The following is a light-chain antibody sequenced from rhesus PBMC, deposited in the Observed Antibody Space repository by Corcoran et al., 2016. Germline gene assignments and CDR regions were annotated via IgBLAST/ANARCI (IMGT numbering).Light chain of an antibody. Sequence: DIQLTQSPSSLSASVGDRVTITCRASQGISRDLAWSQQKSGKAPNLLYYDASTLQTGVPSRFSGRGSATEFSLTISSLQPEDFATYYCQQRNSFPWTFGQGTKVEIK. V-gene: IGKV1-38*01. J-gene: IGKJ1*01. CDR1: QGISRD. CDR3: QQRNSFPWT. CDR2: DAS.